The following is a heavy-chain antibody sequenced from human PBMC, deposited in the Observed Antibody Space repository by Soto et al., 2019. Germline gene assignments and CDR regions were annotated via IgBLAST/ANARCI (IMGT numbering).Heavy chain of an antibody. CDR2: IWYDGGDK. J-gene: IGHJ5*02. CDR1: GFTFSDFV. CDR3: VRGSFCTPTTCYNLAWFAT. D-gene: IGHD2-2*02. Sequence: GGSLRLSCVTSGFTFSDFVMQWVRQAPGKGLEWVAVIWYDGGDKYYGDSVKGRFTISRDNSKNTVYLQMNSLRAEDTAVYYCVRGSFCTPTTCYNLAWFATWGQGTLVTVSS. V-gene: IGHV3-33*01.